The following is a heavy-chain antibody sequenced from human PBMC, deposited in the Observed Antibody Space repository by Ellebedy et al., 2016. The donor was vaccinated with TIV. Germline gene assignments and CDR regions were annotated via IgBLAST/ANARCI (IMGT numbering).Heavy chain of an antibody. V-gene: IGHV3-23*01. CDR2: ISDNAVST. CDR3: AKASAAARPYFFDY. J-gene: IGHJ4*02. CDR1: GFTFSNYV. D-gene: IGHD6-6*01. Sequence: PGGSLRLSCTASGFTFSNYVMSWVRQAPGKGLEWVSAISDNAVSTYYADSVKGRFTISRDNSKNTLYSLMDSLRAEDAAVYYCAKASAAARPYFFDYWGQGTLVTVSS.